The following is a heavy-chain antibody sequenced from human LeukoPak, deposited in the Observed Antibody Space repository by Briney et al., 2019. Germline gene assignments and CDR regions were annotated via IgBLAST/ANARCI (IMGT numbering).Heavy chain of an antibody. D-gene: IGHD2-15*01. CDR2: ISSSSSYI. CDR1: GFTFSSYS. CDR3: ARGGSYDGIGDAFDI. J-gene: IGHJ3*02. V-gene: IGHV3-21*01. Sequence: PGGSLRLSCAASGFTFSSYSMNWVRHAPGKGLEWVSSISSSSSYIYYADSVKRRFTISRDNAKNSLYLQMNSLRAEDTAVYYCARGGSYDGIGDAFDIWGQGTMVTVSS.